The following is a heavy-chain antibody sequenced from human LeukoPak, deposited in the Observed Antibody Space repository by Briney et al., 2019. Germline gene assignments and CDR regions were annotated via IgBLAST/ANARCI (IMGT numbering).Heavy chain of an antibody. J-gene: IGHJ5*02. D-gene: IGHD2-2*01. Sequence: SETLSLTCTVPGGSISRGGYYWSWIRQHPGKGLEWIGYIYYSGSNYFNPSLKSRVTISVDTSKIQCSLKLSSVTAADTAVYYCARGDFDIVVVPALSWFDPWGQGTLVTVSS. CDR2: IYYSGSN. CDR3: ARGDFDIVVVPALSWFDP. CDR1: GGSISRGGYY. V-gene: IGHV4-31*03.